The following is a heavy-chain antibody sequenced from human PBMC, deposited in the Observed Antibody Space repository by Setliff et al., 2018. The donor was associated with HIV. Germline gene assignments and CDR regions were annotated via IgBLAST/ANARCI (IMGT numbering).Heavy chain of an antibody. CDR2: IKVGSGET. CDR1: GYTFINHA. Sequence: ASVKVSCKASGYTFINHAMHWVRQAPGQRLEWMGWIKVGSGETQYSQELQGRVTITRDTSATTVYMELSSLTSEDTAVYYCAKGNSYAENAFDIWGQGTMVTVSS. D-gene: IGHD5-18*01. CDR3: AKGNSYAENAFDI. J-gene: IGHJ3*02. V-gene: IGHV1-3*01.